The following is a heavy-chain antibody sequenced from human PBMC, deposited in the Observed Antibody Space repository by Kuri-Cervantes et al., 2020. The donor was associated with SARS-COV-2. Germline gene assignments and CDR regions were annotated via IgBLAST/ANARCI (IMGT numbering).Heavy chain of an antibody. CDR2: ISSSSNTI. D-gene: IGHD5-24*01. CDR1: GFTFSRYS. CDR3: AKTSGYNYYFAY. Sequence: GESLKISCVASGFTFSRYSMNWVRQAPGKGLEWVSYISSSSNTIYYADSVKGRSTISSDNAKNSLYLQMNSLRAEDTAVYYCAKTSGYNYYFAYWGQGSLVTVSS. J-gene: IGHJ4*02. V-gene: IGHV3-48*01.